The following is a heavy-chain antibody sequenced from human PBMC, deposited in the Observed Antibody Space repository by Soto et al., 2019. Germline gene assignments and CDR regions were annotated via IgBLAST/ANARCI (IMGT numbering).Heavy chain of an antibody. D-gene: IGHD3-9*01. Sequence: GASVKVSCKASGYTFTSYGISWVRQAPGQGLEWMGWISAYNGNTNYAQKLQGRVTMTTDTSTSTAYMELRSLRSDDTAVYYCARDHYDILTGYYATSPPAPFDYWGQGTLVTVSS. CDR2: ISAYNGNT. CDR3: ARDHYDILTGYYATSPPAPFDY. V-gene: IGHV1-18*01. J-gene: IGHJ4*02. CDR1: GYTFTSYG.